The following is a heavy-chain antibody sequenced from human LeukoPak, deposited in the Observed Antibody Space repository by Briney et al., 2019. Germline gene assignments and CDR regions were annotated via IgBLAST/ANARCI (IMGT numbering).Heavy chain of an antibody. CDR3: ARVTQQLVLEAGAYYYYMDV. CDR1: GFTFSSHN. V-gene: IGHV3-48*02. CDR2: ISSRSSTI. J-gene: IGHJ6*03. D-gene: IGHD6-13*01. Sequence: GGSLRLSCAASGFTFSSHNMNWVRQAPGKGLEWVSYISSRSSTIYYTDSVKGRFTISRDNAKNSLYLQMNSLRDEDTAMYFCARVTQQLVLEAGAYYYYMDVWGKGTTVTVSS.